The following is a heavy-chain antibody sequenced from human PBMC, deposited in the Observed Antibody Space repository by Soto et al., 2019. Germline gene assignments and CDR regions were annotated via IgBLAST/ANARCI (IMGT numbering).Heavy chain of an antibody. D-gene: IGHD2-15*01. CDR2: IYYSGST. J-gene: IGHJ4*02. CDR3: ARESPLGYCSGGSCYSGGYFDY. V-gene: IGHV4-30-4*01. CDR1: GGSIISGDYY. Sequence: SETLSLTCTVSGGSIISGDYYWSWIGQPPGEGVEWIGYIYYSGSTYYNPSLKSRVTISVDTSKNQFSLKLSSVTAADTAVYYCARESPLGYCSGGSCYSGGYFDYWGQGTLVTVSS.